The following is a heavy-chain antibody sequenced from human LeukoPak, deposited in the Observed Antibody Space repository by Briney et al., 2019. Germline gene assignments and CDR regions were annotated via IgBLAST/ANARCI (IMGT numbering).Heavy chain of an antibody. V-gene: IGHV4-39*07. CDR3: ARSRTKYYYGSGSYPFDY. CDR1: GGSISSSSYY. D-gene: IGHD3-10*01. J-gene: IGHJ4*02. CDR2: IYYSGST. Sequence: SETLSLTCTVSGGSISSSSYYWGWIRQPPGKGLEWIGSIYYSGSTYYNPSLKSRVTMSVDTSKNQFSLKLSSVTAADTAVYYCARSRTKYYYGSGSYPFDYWGQGTLITVSS.